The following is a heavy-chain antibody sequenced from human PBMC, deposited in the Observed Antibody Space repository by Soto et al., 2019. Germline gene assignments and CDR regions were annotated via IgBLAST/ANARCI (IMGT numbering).Heavy chain of an antibody. J-gene: IGHJ5*02. D-gene: IGHD3-10*01. CDR3: ARDELLYSGSYYRWFDP. CDR2: INSDGSST. Sequence: AGGSLRLSCAASGFTFSSYWMHWVRQAPGKGLVWVSRINSDGSSTSYADSVKGRFTISRDNAKNTLYLQMNSLRAEDTAVYYCARDELLYSGSYYRWFDPWGQGTLVTVSS. CDR1: GFTFSSYW. V-gene: IGHV3-74*01.